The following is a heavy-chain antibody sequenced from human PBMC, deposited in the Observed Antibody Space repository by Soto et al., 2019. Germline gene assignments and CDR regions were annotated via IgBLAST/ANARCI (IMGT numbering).Heavy chain of an antibody. CDR1: GYTFTSYD. CDR3: ARVRYSYGFFDY. D-gene: IGHD5-18*01. CDR2: MNPNSGNI. J-gene: IGHJ4*02. V-gene: IGHV1-8*01. Sequence: QVQLVQSGAQVKKPGASVKVSCKTSGYTFTSYDINWVRQATGQGLEWMGWMNPNSGNIGYAQKFQGRVTMTRNTSISTAYMEQSSLRSEDTAVYYCARVRYSYGFFDYWGQGALVTVS.